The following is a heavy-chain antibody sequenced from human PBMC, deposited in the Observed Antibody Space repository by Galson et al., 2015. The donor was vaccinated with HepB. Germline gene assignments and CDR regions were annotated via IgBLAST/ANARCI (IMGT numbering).Heavy chain of an antibody. V-gene: IGHV3-23*01. CDR2: ISGSGGST. J-gene: IGHJ6*03. D-gene: IGHD6-13*01. Sequence: SLRLSCAASGFTFSNYAMSWVRQAPGQGLEWVSSISGSGGSTYYADSVKGRFTISRDNAKNTLYLQMNSLRAEDTAVYYCAKATIAAAGASSYYMDVWGKGTTVTVSS. CDR3: AKATIAAAGASSYYMDV. CDR1: GFTFSNYA.